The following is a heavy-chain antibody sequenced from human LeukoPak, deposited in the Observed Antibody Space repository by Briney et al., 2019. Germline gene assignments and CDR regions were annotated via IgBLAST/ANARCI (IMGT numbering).Heavy chain of an antibody. CDR3: ARDYGSYSLIGHAFDI. CDR1: GFTFSSYA. CDR2: ISYDGSNK. Sequence: PGRSLRLSCAASGFTFSSYAMHWVRQAPGKGLEWVAVISYDGSNKYYADSVKGRFTISRDNSKNMLYLQMNSLRAEDTAVYYCARDYGSYSLIGHAFDIWGQGTMVTVSS. V-gene: IGHV3-30-3*01. J-gene: IGHJ3*02. D-gene: IGHD1-26*01.